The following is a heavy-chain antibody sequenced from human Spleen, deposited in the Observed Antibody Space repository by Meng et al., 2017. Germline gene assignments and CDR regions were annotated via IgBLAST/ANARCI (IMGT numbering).Heavy chain of an antibody. CDR1: GLLLSNARRG. CDR3: ARINDFYDSSGYYWPNYYYGMDV. D-gene: IGHD3-22*01. V-gene: IGHV2-26*01. CDR2: IFPNDET. J-gene: IGHJ6*02. Sequence: SGPMLVKPTETFTLTCTVPGLLLSNARRGVSGIRQPPGKALEWLAHIFPNDETSYSTPLKSRLTISKDTSKSQVVLTMTNMDPVDTATYYCARINDFYDSSGYYWPNYYYGMDVWGQGTTVTVSS.